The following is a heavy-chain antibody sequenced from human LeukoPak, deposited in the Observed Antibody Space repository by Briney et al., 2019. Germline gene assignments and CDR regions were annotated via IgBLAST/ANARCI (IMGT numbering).Heavy chain of an antibody. D-gene: IGHD3-22*01. CDR2: INHSGST. J-gene: IGHJ4*02. CDR1: GGSFSGYY. CDR3: ARGENYYDSSGSAIDY. Sequence: SETLSLTCAVYGGSFSGYYWSWIRQPPGKGLEWIGEINHSGSTNYNPSLKSRVTISVDTSKNQFSLELSSVTAADTAVYYCARGENYYDSSGSAIDYWGQGTLVTVSS. V-gene: IGHV4-34*01.